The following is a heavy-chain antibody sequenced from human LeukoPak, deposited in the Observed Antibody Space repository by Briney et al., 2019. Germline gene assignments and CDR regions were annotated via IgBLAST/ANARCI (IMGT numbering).Heavy chain of an antibody. Sequence: ASVKVSCKASGYTFTSYDINWVRQATGQGLEWMGWMNPNSGNTGYAQKFQGRVTMTRNTSISTAYMELSSLRSEDTAVYYCARGRGYDILTGYFPTLSYWGQGTLVTVSS. CDR2: MNPNSGNT. CDR1: GYTFTSYD. V-gene: IGHV1-8*01. J-gene: IGHJ4*02. D-gene: IGHD3-9*01. CDR3: ARGRGYDILTGYFPTLSY.